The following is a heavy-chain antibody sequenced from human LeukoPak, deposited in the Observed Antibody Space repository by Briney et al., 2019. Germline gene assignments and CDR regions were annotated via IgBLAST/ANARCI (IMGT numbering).Heavy chain of an antibody. D-gene: IGHD3-3*01. V-gene: IGHV3-7*01. CDR2: IKQDGSEK. CDR3: ARLADFWSGYDPVYYFDY. CDR1: GFTFSSYW. Sequence: GGSLRLSCAASGFTFSSYWMSWVRQAPGKGLEWVANIKQDGSEKYYVDSVKGRFTISRDNAKNSVYLQMNSLRPEDTAVYYCARLADFWSGYDPVYYFDYWGQGTLVTVSS. J-gene: IGHJ4*02.